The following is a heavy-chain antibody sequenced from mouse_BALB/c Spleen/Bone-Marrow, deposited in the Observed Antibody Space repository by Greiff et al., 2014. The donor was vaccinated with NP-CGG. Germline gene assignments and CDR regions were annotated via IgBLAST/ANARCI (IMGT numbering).Heavy chain of an antibody. V-gene: IGHV1-5*01. CDR2: VYPGNNDT. Sequence: QSGAVLARPGASVRMSCKASGYTFTSFWMHWVKQRPGQGLEWIGAVYPGNNDTNYDQNFKGKAKLTAVTSTSTAYMEFSSLTNEDSAVYYCTRYYYGGRDWYFDVWGAGTTVTVSS. D-gene: IGHD1-1*01. CDR3: TRYYYGGRDWYFDV. CDR1: GYTFTSFW. J-gene: IGHJ1*01.